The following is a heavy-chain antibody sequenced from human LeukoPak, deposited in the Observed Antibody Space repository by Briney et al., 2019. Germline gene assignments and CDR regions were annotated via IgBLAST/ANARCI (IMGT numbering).Heavy chain of an antibody. J-gene: IGHJ4*02. CDR1: GYTCTSYY. CDR2: INPSGGST. D-gene: IGHD4-23*01. Sequence: ASVKVSCKASGYTCTSYYMHWVRPAPEQRLEWMGIINPSGGSTSYAQKFQGRVTMTRYTSTSTVYMELSSLRSEDTAVYYCARGSTTVVTPLDYWGQGTLVIVSS. CDR3: ARGSTTVVTPLDY. V-gene: IGHV1-46*01.